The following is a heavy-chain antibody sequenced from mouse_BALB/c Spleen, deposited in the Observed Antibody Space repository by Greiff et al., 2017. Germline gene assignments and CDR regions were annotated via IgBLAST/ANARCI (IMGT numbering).Heavy chain of an antibody. V-gene: IGHV1-87*01. CDR1: GYTFTSYW. Sequence: VKLQESGAELARPGASVKLSCKASGYTFTSYWMQWVKQRPGQGLEWIGAIYPGDGDTRYTQKFKGKATLTADKSSSTAYMQLSSLASEDSAVYYCAGLDYWGQGTTLTVSS. J-gene: IGHJ2*01. CDR3: AGLDY. CDR2: IYPGDGDT.